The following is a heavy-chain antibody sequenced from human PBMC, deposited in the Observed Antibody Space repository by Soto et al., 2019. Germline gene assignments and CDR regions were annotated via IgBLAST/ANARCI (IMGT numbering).Heavy chain of an antibody. V-gene: IGHV3-23*01. CDR2: ISASGGTI. CDR1: GFNFGGYA. CDR3: ANGFDP. Sequence: GGSLRLSCIASGFNFGGYAMSWVRQAPGKGLEWVSNISASGGTIYYADSVKGRFTISRDNSQNSLYLQMNSLRAEDTAVYYCANGFDPWGQGTLVTVSS. J-gene: IGHJ5*02.